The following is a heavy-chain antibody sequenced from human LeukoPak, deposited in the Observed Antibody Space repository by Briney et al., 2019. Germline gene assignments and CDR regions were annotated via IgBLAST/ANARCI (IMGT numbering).Heavy chain of an antibody. D-gene: IGHD1-26*01. V-gene: IGHV1-2*06. CDR3: ARDLGGSYDDAFDI. CDR1: GYTFTGYY. Sequence: ASVKVSCKASGYTFTGYYMHWVRQAPGQGLEWMGRINPNSGGTNYAQKFQGRVTMTRDTSISTAYMELSRLRSDDTAVYYCARDLGGSYDDAFDIWGQGTMVTVSS. J-gene: IGHJ3*02. CDR2: INPNSGGT.